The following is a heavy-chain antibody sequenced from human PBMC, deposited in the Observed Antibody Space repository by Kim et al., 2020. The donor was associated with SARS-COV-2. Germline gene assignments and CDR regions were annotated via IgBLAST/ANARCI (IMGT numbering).Heavy chain of an antibody. CDR3: ARRRTIFYYGMDV. Sequence: YAQKFQGRVTITADESTSTAYMELSSLRSEDTAVYYCARRRTIFYYGMDVWGQGTTVTVSS. J-gene: IGHJ6*02. V-gene: IGHV1-69*01. D-gene: IGHD3-3*01.